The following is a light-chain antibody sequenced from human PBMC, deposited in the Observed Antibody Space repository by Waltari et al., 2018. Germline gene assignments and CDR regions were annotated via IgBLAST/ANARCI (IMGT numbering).Light chain of an antibody. CDR2: EIN. V-gene: IGLV2-23*02. CDR1: RSDVGSYNL. J-gene: IGLJ2*01. CDR3: CSYAVSSTPAV. Sequence: QYALTQPASVSGFPGQSFTISCTGTRSDVGSYNLVSWYQQDPGKAPKLMIYEINKPPSGVSIRVSGSKSGNTASLTISGLQSEDEADYFCCSYAVSSTPAVFGGGTKLTVL.